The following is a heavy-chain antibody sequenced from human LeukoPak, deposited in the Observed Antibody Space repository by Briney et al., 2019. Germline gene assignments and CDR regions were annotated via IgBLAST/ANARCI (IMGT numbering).Heavy chain of an antibody. CDR2: IYYSGST. CDR3: ATSIAVAVNDAFDI. D-gene: IGHD6-19*01. Sequence: SETLSLTCTVSGGSISSYYWSWIRQPPGKGLEWIGYIYYSGSTNYNPSLKSRVTISVDTSKNQFSLKLSSVTAADTAVYYCATSIAVAVNDAFDIWGQGTMVTVSS. CDR1: GGSISSYY. V-gene: IGHV4-59*01. J-gene: IGHJ3*02.